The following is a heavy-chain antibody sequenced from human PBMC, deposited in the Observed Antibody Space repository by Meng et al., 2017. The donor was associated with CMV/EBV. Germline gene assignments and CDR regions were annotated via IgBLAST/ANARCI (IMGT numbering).Heavy chain of an antibody. V-gene: IGHV3-48*04. D-gene: IGHD3-3*01. CDR2: ISSSSSTI. J-gene: IGHJ4*02. Sequence: GESLKISCAASGITFSSYSMNWVRQAPGKGLEWVSYISSSSSTIYYADSVKGRFTISRDNAKNSLYLQMNSLRAEDTAVYYCARGSWDYDFWSGQNGDYWGQGTLVTVSS. CDR3: ARGSWDYDFWSGQNGDY. CDR1: GITFSSYS.